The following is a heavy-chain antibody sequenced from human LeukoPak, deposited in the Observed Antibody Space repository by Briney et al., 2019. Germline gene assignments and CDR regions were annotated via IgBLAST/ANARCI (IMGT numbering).Heavy chain of an antibody. D-gene: IGHD2-21*02. CDR2: IREDGSDK. CDR1: GFTFSNYW. CDR3: ARDQWRLFDF. Sequence: PGGSLRLSCAASGFTFSNYWMTWVRQAPGKGLEWVASIREDGSDKYYVDSVKGRFTISRDNAKNPLYLQMNSLRAEDTAVYFCARDQWRLFDFWGQGTLVAVSS. V-gene: IGHV3-7*04. J-gene: IGHJ4*02.